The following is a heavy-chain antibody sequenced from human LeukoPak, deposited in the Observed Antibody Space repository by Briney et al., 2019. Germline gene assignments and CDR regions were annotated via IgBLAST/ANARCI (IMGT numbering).Heavy chain of an antibody. V-gene: IGHV4-39*07. CDR2: IYYSGST. D-gene: IGHD3-22*01. CDR3: ARDEGSAYPFDY. Sequence: SETLSLTCTVSGGSISSGSYYRGWIRQPPGKGLEWIGSIYYSGSTYYNPSLKSRVTISVDTSKNQFSLNLNSVTAADTAVYFCARDEGSAYPFDYWGQGTLVTVSS. CDR1: GGSISSGSYY. J-gene: IGHJ4*02.